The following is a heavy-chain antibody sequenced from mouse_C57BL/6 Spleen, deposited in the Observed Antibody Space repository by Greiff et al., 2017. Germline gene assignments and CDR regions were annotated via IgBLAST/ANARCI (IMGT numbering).Heavy chain of an antibody. V-gene: IGHV3-6*01. CDR3: ARVVYYYGSSDAWDVDV. Sequence: EVQLLESGPGLVKPSQSLSLTCPVTGYSFTSGYFWNWIRQFPGNKLELVGYISDDGSNNYNPSFKNRITITRDTSKNQFFMKLNSVTTEDTATYYCARVVYYYGSSDAWDVDVWGTGTTVTVSS. D-gene: IGHD1-1*01. CDR2: ISDDGSN. J-gene: IGHJ1*03. CDR1: GYSFTSGYF.